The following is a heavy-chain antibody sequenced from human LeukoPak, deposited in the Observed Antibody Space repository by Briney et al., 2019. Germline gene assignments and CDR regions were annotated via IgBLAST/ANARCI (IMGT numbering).Heavy chain of an antibody. D-gene: IGHD6-6*01. J-gene: IGHJ5*02. CDR1: GFTFSGYD. Sequence: KTGGSLRLSCAASGFTFSGYDMNWLRQAPGKGLEWVSAISGSSSYIYYADSMKGRFTISRDNGKNSLYLEMNSLRAEDTAVYFCARGSSNVGARNNWFDPWGQGTLVTVSS. V-gene: IGHV3-21*01. CDR2: ISGSSSYI. CDR3: ARGSSNVGARNNWFDP.